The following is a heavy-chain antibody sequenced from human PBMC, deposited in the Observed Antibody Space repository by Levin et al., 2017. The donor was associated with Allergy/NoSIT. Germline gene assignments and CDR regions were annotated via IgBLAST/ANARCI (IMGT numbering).Heavy chain of an antibody. V-gene: IGHV3-53*01. D-gene: IGHD3-22*01. CDR1: GFIVSNNY. CDR2: IYSAGAT. J-gene: IGHJ5*02. CDR3: ARSWPYYYDSSGYHP. Sequence: GGSLRLSCAASGFIVSNNYMSWVRQAPGKGLEWVSVIYSAGATYYADSVKGRFTISRDNSKNTLYLQMNSLRVEDTAVYYCARSWPYYYDSSGYHPWGQGTLVTVSS.